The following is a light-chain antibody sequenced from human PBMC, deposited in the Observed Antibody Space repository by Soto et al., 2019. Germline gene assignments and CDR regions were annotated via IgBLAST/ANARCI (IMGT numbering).Light chain of an antibody. V-gene: IGKV3-20*01. CDR3: QQYGSSPTYT. Sequence: EIVLTQSPGTLSLSPGERATLSCRASQSVSSSYLAWYQQKPGLAPRLLIYGASSRATGIPDRFSGSGSGTDFTLTISRLEPEDFAVYYCQQYGSSPTYTFGQGTKLEIK. CDR2: GAS. CDR1: QSVSSSY. J-gene: IGKJ2*01.